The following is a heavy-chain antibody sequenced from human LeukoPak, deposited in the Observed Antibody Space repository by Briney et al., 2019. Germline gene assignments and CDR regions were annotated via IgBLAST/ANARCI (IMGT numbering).Heavy chain of an antibody. J-gene: IGHJ4*02. D-gene: IGHD5-24*01. Sequence: PGGSLRLSCAASGFIFSNYAMHWVRQAPGKGLEWVAVLSSDGVSKHYADSVKGRFTISRDTSKNTLYLQLNSLRSEDTSVYYCARVEMAVPSWGQGTLVTVSS. V-gene: IGHV3-30-3*01. CDR1: GFIFSNYA. CDR3: ARVEMAVPS. CDR2: LSSDGVSK.